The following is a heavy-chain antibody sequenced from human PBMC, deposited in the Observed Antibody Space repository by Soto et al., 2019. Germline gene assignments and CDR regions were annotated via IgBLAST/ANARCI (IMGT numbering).Heavy chain of an antibody. CDR2: IYSGGST. CDR3: ARGNSGSYNWFDP. Sequence: EVQLVESGGGLIQPGGSLRLSCAASGFTVSSNYMSWVRQAPGKGLEWVSVIYSGGSTYYADSVKGRFTISRDNSKNTLYLQMNSLRAEDTAVYYCARGNSGSYNWFDPWGQGTLVTVSS. D-gene: IGHD1-26*01. V-gene: IGHV3-53*01. CDR1: GFTVSSNY. J-gene: IGHJ5*02.